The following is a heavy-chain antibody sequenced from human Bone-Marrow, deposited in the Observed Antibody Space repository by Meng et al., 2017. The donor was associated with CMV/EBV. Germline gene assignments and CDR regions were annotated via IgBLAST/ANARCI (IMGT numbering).Heavy chain of an antibody. J-gene: IGHJ6*02. D-gene: IGHD4-11*01. V-gene: IGHV2-5*01. CDR1: GFSLSTSGET. CDR2: IFWNDEK. Sequence: SGPTLVKPTQTLTLTCSFSGFSLSTSGETVGWIRQPPGKALEWLAFIFWNDEKHYRPSLKSRLTITKDTSRNQVVLTMTNLDPVDTGTYYCVHRRWYSTFVFYAMDVWGQGTTVTVSS. CDR3: VHRRWYSTFVFYAMDV.